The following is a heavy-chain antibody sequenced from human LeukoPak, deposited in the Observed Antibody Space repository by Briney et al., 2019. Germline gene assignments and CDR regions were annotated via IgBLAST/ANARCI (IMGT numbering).Heavy chain of an antibody. V-gene: IGHV4-59*12. J-gene: IGHJ6*02. D-gene: IGHD3-10*01. CDR3: ASQVRGYGMDV. Sequence: SETLSLTCTVSGGSISSYYWSWIRQPPGKGLEWIGYIYYSGSTNYNPSLKSRVTISVDTSKNQFSLKLSSVTAADTAVYYCASQVRGYGMDVWGQGTTVTVSS. CDR2: IYYSGST. CDR1: GGSISSYY.